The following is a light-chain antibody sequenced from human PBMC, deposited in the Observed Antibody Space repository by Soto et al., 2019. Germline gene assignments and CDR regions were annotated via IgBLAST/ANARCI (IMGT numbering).Light chain of an antibody. CDR3: AAWDDSLSGRV. CDR1: SSDVGGYNY. Sequence: QSVLTQPASVSGSPGQSITISCTGTSSDVGGYNYVSWYQQHPGKAPKLMIYEVSNRPSGVPDRFSGSKSGTSASLDISGLRSEDEADYYCAAWDDSLSGRVFGGGTKLTVL. J-gene: IGLJ3*02. V-gene: IGLV2-14*01. CDR2: EVS.